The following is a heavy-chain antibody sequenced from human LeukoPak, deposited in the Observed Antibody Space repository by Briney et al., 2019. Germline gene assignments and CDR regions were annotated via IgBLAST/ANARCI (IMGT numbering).Heavy chain of an antibody. D-gene: IGHD3-22*01. CDR1: GHTFTSYY. Sequence: RWASVKVSCTASGHTFTSYYMHWVRQAPGHGREWMGIINPSGGSAIYAQNFQGRVTMTRDTSTSTFYMELSSLRSEDTAVYFCARDVASSGYYWDWGHGTLVTVSS. V-gene: IGHV1-46*01. CDR2: INPSGGSA. CDR3: ARDVASSGYYWD. J-gene: IGHJ4*01.